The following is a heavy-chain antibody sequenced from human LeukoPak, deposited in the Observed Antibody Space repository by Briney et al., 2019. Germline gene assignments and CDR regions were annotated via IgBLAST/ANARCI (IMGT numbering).Heavy chain of an antibody. CDR2: IYYSGST. D-gene: IGHD2/OR15-2a*01. J-gene: IGHJ5*02. CDR1: GFTVSSNY. CDR3: ARHRQSTNWFDP. Sequence: PGGSLRLSCAASGFTVSSNYMSWVRQAPGKGLEWIGSIYYSGSTYYNSSLKSRVTISVDTSKNQFSLKLSSVTAADTAVYYCARHRQSTNWFDPWGQGTLVTVSS. V-gene: IGHV4-39*01.